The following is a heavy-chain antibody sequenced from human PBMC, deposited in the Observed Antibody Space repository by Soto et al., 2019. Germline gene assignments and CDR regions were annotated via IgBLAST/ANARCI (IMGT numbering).Heavy chain of an antibody. D-gene: IGHD3-16*01. CDR3: ASGWGSLSTSDEYYYYGMDV. J-gene: IGHJ6*02. CDR1: GYTFTGYY. CDR2: INPNSGGT. Sequence: ASVKVSCKASGYTFTGYYMHWVRQAPGQGLEWMGWINPNSGGTNYTQKFQGWVTMNRDRSISTAYMELSRLRSDDTGVYYCASGWGSLSTSDEYYYYGMDVWGQGTTVTVSS. V-gene: IGHV1-2*04.